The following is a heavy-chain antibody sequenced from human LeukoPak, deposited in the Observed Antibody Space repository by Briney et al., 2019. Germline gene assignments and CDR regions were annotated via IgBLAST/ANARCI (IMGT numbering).Heavy chain of an antibody. J-gene: IGHJ5*02. V-gene: IGHV1-3*01. Sequence: ASVKVSCKASGYTFTSYAVHWVRQAPGQRLEWMGWINAGNGNTKYSQKFQGRVTITRDTSASTAYMELSSLRSEDTAVYYCARDLGTVTTGNWFDPWGQGTLVTVSS. CDR2: INAGNGNT. CDR1: GYTFTSYA. D-gene: IGHD4-17*01. CDR3: ARDLGTVTTGNWFDP.